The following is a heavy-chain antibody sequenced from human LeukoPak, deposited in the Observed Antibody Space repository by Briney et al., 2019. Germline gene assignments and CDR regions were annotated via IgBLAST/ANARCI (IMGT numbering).Heavy chain of an antibody. Sequence: GESLKISCKGSGYNFATYWIGWVRQMPGKGLEWMGIIYPGDSDTRYSPSFQGQVTISADKSLNTAYLQWSSLKASDTAVYYCAGYCSSTSCYAVDYWGQGTLVTVSS. V-gene: IGHV5-51*01. CDR3: AGYCSSTSCYAVDY. J-gene: IGHJ4*02. D-gene: IGHD2-2*01. CDR1: GYNFATYW. CDR2: IYPGDSDT.